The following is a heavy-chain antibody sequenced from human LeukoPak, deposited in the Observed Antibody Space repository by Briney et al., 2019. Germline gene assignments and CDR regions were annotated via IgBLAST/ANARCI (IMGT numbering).Heavy chain of an antibody. J-gene: IGHJ5*02. V-gene: IGHV3-48*01. Sequence: GGSLRRSFAASGFPFSSYSMNWGRRAPGKGLEWVSWIMSSSSTIYYADSVKGRFTISRDNAKNSLYLQMNSLRAEDTAVYYCARALRYFDWLSTSPEYNWFDPWGQGTLVTVSS. D-gene: IGHD3-9*01. CDR3: ARALRYFDWLSTSPEYNWFDP. CDR1: GFPFSSYS. CDR2: IMSSSSTI.